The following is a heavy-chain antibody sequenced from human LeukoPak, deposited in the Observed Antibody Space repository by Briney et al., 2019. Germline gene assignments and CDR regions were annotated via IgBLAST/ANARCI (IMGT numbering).Heavy chain of an antibody. CDR1: GFTFSSYA. CDR3: ASIDFVSSGFYFHY. J-gene: IGHJ4*02. CDR2: ISGSGGST. V-gene: IGHV3-23*01. D-gene: IGHD6-19*01. Sequence: QPGGSLRLSCAASGFTFSSYAMSWVRQAPGNGLEWVSAISGSGGSTYYADSVKGRFTISRDNSKNTLYLQMNSLRSEDTAVYSCASIDFVSSGFYFHYWAQGTLVTVPS.